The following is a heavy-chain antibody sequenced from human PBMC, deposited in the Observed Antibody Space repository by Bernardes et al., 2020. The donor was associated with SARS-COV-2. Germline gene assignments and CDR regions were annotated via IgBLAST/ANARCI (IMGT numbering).Heavy chain of an antibody. CDR2: ISSRGDRT. D-gene: IGHD3-22*01. CDR3: AKGRDSGYLVPFDY. V-gene: IGHV3-23*01. Sequence: APGGGVHGGPRISSRGDRTNYAGSVTGRFTISRDTSKSTLYMQRNSLRAEDTAVYYCAKGRDSGYLVPFDYWVQGTLVTV. J-gene: IGHJ4*02.